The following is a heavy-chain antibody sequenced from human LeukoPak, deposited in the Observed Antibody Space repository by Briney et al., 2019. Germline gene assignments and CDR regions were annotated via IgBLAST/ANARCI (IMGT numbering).Heavy chain of an antibody. D-gene: IGHD1-1*01. J-gene: IGHJ4*02. CDR1: GDSINSSY. CDR3: ARVGDWNDLVY. CDR2: IIDRGST. V-gene: IGHV4-59*01. Sequence: SETLSLTCTVFGDSINSSYWSWIRQPPRKGLEWIGYIIDRGSTNYNPSLKSRVTMLVDTSKNQLSLKLSSVTAADTAVYYCARVGDWNDLVYWGQGTLVTVSS.